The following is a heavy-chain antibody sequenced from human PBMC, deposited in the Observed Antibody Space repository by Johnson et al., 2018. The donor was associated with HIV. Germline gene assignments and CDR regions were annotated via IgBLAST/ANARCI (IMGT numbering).Heavy chain of an antibody. CDR2: IWYDGSNK. CDR3: AREGAPSARDFGAFDI. V-gene: IGHV3-33*08. CDR1: GFTFSSYG. J-gene: IGHJ3*02. Sequence: QVQLVESGGGVVQPGRSLRLSCAASGFTFSSYGMHWVRQAPGKGLEWVAVIWYDGSNKYYADSVKGRFIVSKDNSKNTLYLQMSSLRAEDTAVYYCAREGAPSARDFGAFDIWGQGTMVTVSS. D-gene: IGHD1-26*01.